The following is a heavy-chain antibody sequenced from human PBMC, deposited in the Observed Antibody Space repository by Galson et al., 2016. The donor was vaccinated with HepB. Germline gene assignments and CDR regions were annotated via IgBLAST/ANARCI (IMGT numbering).Heavy chain of an antibody. Sequence: SVKVSCKASVGSLSSYLVTWLRQAPGQGLQWLGGIIPTIGAVNYAEKLQSRITITADTSTNTAYLALTSLRSDDTAVYYCARGPYSDASFYDFWGQGTLATVSS. D-gene: IGHD2-21*01. CDR2: IIPTIGAV. J-gene: IGHJ4*02. CDR3: ARGPYSDASFYDF. V-gene: IGHV1-69*06. CDR1: VGSLSSYL.